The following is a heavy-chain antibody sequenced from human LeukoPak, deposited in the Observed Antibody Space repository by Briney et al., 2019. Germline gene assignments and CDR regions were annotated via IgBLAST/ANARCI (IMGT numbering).Heavy chain of an antibody. CDR2: ITHSGST. D-gene: IGHD6-13*01. J-gene: IGHJ4*02. V-gene: IGHV4-34*01. CDR3: ARGPYTGYSSSWPDY. Sequence: SETLSLTCAVYDGSFTNYYWNWIRQPPGKGLEWIGEITHSGSTNYNPSLKRRVTISVDTSKNQFSLKLSSVTAADTAVYYCARGPYTGYSSSWPDYWGQGTLVTVSS. CDR1: DGSFTNYY.